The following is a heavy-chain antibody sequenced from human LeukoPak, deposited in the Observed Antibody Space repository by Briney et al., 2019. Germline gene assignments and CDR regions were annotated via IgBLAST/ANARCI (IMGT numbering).Heavy chain of an antibody. D-gene: IGHD3-9*01. CDR1: GYTFTSYV. CDR2: ISAYNGNT. Sequence: ASVKVSCKASGYTFTSYVISWVRQAPGQGLEWMGWISAYNGNTNYAQNLQGRVTMTTDTSTSTAYMELRSLTSDDTAVYHCARGVPRYFDWLLSYFDYWGQGTLVTVSS. J-gene: IGHJ4*02. V-gene: IGHV1-18*01. CDR3: ARGVPRYFDWLLSYFDY.